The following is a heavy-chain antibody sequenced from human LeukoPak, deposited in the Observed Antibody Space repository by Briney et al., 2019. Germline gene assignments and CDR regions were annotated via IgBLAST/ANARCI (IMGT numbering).Heavy chain of an antibody. Sequence: GGSLRLSCAASGFTFRSYSMNWVRQAPGKGLEWVSSISTSRSYIYYADSVKGRFTISRDNAKTSMSLQMNSLRAEDTAVYYCARITRSAFDIWGQGTMVTVSS. CDR1: GFTFRSYS. CDR3: ARITRSAFDI. CDR2: ISTSRSYI. D-gene: IGHD1-14*01. J-gene: IGHJ3*02. V-gene: IGHV3-21*01.